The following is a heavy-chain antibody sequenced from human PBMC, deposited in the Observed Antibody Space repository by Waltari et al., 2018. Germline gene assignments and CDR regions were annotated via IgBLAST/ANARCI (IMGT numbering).Heavy chain of an antibody. CDR1: GGSISSHY. CDR2: IYYSGST. J-gene: IGHJ5*02. D-gene: IGHD3-16*01. V-gene: IGHV4-59*11. Sequence: QVQLQESGPGLVKPSETLSLTCTVSGGSISSHYWSWIRQPPGKGLEWIGYIYYSGSTNYNPSLKSRVTISVDTSKNQFSLKLSSGTAADTAVYYCARDGFEPAGWFDPWGQGTLVTVSS. CDR3: ARDGFEPAGWFDP.